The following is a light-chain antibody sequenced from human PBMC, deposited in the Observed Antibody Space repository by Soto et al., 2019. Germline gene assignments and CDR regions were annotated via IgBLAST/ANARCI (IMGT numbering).Light chain of an antibody. CDR1: QNINNY. V-gene: IGKV1-39*01. Sequence: DIQLTQSPSSLSASVGDRVTLTCRASQNINNYLNWYQQKPGKAPNLLIYTASSLQSGVPSRFSGSGSGTDFTLTISSLQPEDFATYYCQQSYGIPALPFGGGTKVEIK. CDR3: QQSYGIPALP. CDR2: TAS. J-gene: IGKJ4*01.